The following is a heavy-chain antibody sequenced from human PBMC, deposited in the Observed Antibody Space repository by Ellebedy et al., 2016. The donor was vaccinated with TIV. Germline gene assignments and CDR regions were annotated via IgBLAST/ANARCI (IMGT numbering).Heavy chain of an antibody. CDR1: GFTFSTSW. D-gene: IGHD1-1*01. J-gene: IGHJ2*01. V-gene: IGHV3-74*01. CDR3: AAKRTGYFDL. CDR2: IKTDGSYT. Sequence: PGGSLRLSCVASGFTFSTSWMHWVRQASGKGLVWVSRIKTDGSYTPYADSVKGRFTISRDNAKNTLYLQMNSLRAEDTAVYYCAAKRTGYFDLWGRGTLVTVSS.